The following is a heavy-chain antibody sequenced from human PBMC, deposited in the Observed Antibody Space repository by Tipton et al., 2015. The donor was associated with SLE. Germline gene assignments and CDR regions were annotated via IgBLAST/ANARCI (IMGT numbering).Heavy chain of an antibody. Sequence: GLVKPSQTLSLTCAISGDSVSSNTAAWNWIRQSPSRGLEWLGRTYYRSKWYNDYAVSVKGRITVNRDTSKNQFSLQLKSVTPADTDGYYCAKFRFGSVDYCGQGPLVTVSS. CDR2: TYYRSKWYN. CDR3: AKFRFGSVDY. J-gene: IGHJ4*02. D-gene: IGHD3-16*01. CDR1: GDSVSSNTAA. V-gene: IGHV6-1*01.